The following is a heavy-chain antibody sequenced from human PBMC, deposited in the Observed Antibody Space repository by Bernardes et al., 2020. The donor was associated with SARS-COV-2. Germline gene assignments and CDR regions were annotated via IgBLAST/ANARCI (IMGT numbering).Heavy chain of an antibody. Sequence: SETLSLTCTVSGGSISGYYWSWIRQPPGKGLEWIGFMYYDGSVNYNPSLRSRVTISGDTSKNQFSLRLSSVTAADTAVYYCARLAAAGSGDTYDYWGQGTLVTVSS. CDR2: MYYDGSV. V-gene: IGHV4-59*12. CDR3: ARLAAAGSGDTYDY. D-gene: IGHD7-27*01. J-gene: IGHJ4*01. CDR1: GGSISGYY.